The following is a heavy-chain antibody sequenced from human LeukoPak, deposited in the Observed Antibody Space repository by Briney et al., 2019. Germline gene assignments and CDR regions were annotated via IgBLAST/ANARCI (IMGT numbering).Heavy chain of an antibody. CDR2: ITGDDDDT. V-gene: IGHV3-43*02. D-gene: IGHD3-22*01. Sequence: PGGSLRLSCVDSGFKFYEYAMHWVRQAPGKGQEWVSLITGDDDDTYYADSLRGRFTISRDNSKNSLFLQMNNLRSEDTALYYCAKDVIARWDSSGRLDLWGQGTPVTVSS. J-gene: IGHJ6*02. CDR3: AKDVIARWDSSGRLDL. CDR1: GFKFYEYA.